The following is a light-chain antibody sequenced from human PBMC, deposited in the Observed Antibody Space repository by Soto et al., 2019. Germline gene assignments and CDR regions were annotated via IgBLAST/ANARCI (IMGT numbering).Light chain of an antibody. CDR2: AAS. V-gene: IGKV1-39*01. CDR3: QQSNSTPRT. Sequence: DIEMTQSTSSLSASVGDRATITCRASQSISSYLNWYHQKPGKAPKLLIYAASSLQSGVPSRFSGSGSGTDFTLTISSLQPEDFATYYCQQSNSTPRTFGRGTKLEIK. J-gene: IGKJ2*02. CDR1: QSISSY.